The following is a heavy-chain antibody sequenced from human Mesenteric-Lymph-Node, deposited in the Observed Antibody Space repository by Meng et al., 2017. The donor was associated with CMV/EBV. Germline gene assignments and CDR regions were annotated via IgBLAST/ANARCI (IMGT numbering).Heavy chain of an antibody. CDR2: IYYSGST. J-gene: IGHJ6*02. CDR3: ARDPDTTMAYYYYGMDV. CDR1: GGSISSSSYY. D-gene: IGHD5-18*01. Sequence: SETLSLTCTVSGGSISSSSYYWGWIRQPPGKGLEWIGSIYYSGSTYYNPSLKSRVTISIDTSKNQFSLKLSSVTAADTAVYYCARDPDTTMAYYYYGMDVWGQGTTVPSP. V-gene: IGHV4-39*07.